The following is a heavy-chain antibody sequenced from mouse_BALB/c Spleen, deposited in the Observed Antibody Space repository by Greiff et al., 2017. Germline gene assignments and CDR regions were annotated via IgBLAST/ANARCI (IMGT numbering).Heavy chain of an antibody. J-gene: IGHJ2*01. CDR2: ISSCGGST. CDR3: ARFGWDEGFDY. V-gene: IGHV5-12-1*01. Sequence: EVQLVESGGGLVKPGGSLKLSCAASGFAFSSYDMSWVRQTPGKRLELVAYISSCGGSTYYPDTVKGRFTISRDNAKNTLYLQMSSVKSEDTAMYYCARFGWDEGFDYWGQGTTLTVSS. D-gene: IGHD4-1*01. CDR1: GFAFSSYD.